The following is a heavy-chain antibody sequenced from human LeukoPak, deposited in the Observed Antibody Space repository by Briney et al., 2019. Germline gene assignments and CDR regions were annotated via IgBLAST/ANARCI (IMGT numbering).Heavy chain of an antibody. Sequence: GGSLRLSCAASGFTFSSYAMSWVRQAPGKGLEWVSAIGGSGGSTYYADSVKGRFTISRDNSKNTLYLQMNSLRAEDTAVYYCAKVRDSSGSFGGYWGQGTLVTVSS. D-gene: IGHD3-22*01. V-gene: IGHV3-23*01. CDR2: IGGSGGST. CDR1: GFTFSSYA. CDR3: AKVRDSSGSFGGY. J-gene: IGHJ4*02.